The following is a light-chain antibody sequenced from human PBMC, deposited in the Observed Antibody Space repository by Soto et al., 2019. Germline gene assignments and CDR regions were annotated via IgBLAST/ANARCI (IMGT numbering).Light chain of an antibody. V-gene: IGKV1-5*01. CDR1: QTISSW. CDR3: QQYNSYWT. Sequence: DIQMTQSPSTLSASVGDRVTITCRASQTISSWLAWYQQKPGKAPKLLIYDASTLESGVPSRFSGSGSGTQFTLTNSSLQPDDSATYYCQQYNSYWTFGQGTKVEIK. CDR2: DAS. J-gene: IGKJ1*01.